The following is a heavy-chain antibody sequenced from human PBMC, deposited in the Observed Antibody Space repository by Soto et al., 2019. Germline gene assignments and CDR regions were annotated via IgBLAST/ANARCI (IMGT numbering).Heavy chain of an antibody. CDR1: GGSISSGGYY. D-gene: IGHD3-10*01. CDR3: ARDSGYYGSGSPYNWFDP. V-gene: IGHV4-31*03. CDR2: IYYSGST. Sequence: NPSETLSLTCTVSGGSISSGGYYWSWIRQHPGKGLEWIGYIYYSGSTYYNPSLKSRVTISVDTSKNQFSLKLSSVTAADTAVYYCARDSGYYGSGSPYNWFDPWGQGTLVTVSS. J-gene: IGHJ5*02.